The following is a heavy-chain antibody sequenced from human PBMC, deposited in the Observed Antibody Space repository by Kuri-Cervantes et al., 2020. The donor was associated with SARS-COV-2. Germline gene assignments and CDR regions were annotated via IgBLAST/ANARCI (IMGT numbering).Heavy chain of an antibody. CDR3: ARTSYYDFWSGYSSLDY. J-gene: IGHJ4*02. D-gene: IGHD3-3*01. CDR1: GYTFTSYY. Sequence: ASVKVSCKASGYTFTSYYMHWVRQAPGQGLEWMGIINPSGGSTSYAQQFQGRVTMTRDTSTSTVYMELSSLRSEDTAVYYCARTSYYDFWSGYSSLDYWGQGTLVTVSS. CDR2: INPSGGST. V-gene: IGHV1-46*01.